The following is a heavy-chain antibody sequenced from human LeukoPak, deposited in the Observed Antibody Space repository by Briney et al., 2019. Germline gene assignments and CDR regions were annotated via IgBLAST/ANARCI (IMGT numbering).Heavy chain of an antibody. CDR2: IYYSGST. J-gene: IGHJ6*02. Sequence: SETLSLTCTVSGASISSYHWSWIRQPPGKGLEWIGDIYYSGSTHYHPSLKRRVTISMDTSKNQFSLRLSSVTAAHTAVYYCARHGLSRYCSGGSCRVYYYYAMDVWGQGTTGTVSS. CDR1: GASISSYH. CDR3: ARHGLSRYCSGGSCRVYYYYAMDV. V-gene: IGHV4-59*08. D-gene: IGHD2-15*01.